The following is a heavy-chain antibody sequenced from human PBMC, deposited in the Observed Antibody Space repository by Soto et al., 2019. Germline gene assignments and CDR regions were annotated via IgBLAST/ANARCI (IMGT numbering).Heavy chain of an antibody. CDR1: GFTFDDYA. V-gene: IGHV3-9*01. J-gene: IGHJ4*02. D-gene: IGHD6-19*01. Sequence: GGSLRLSCAASGFTFDDYAMHWVRQAPGKGLEWVSGISWNSGSIGYADSVKGRFTISRDNAKNSLYLQMNSLRAEDTALYYCAKDKKAVARTTPFDYWSQGTLVTGSS. CDR3: AKDKKAVARTTPFDY. CDR2: ISWNSGSI.